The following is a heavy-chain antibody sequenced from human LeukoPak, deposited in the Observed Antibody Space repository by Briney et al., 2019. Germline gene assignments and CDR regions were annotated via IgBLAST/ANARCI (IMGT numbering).Heavy chain of an antibody. CDR3: ARLGSTVTHFDY. V-gene: IGHV3-21*01. CDR1: GFTFSSYS. J-gene: IGHJ4*02. Sequence: GGSLRLSCAASGFTFSSYSMNWARQAPGQGLEWVSSISSSSSYIYYADSVKGRFTISRDNAKNSLYLQMNSLRAGDTAVYFCARLGSTVTHFDYWGQGTLVTVSS. D-gene: IGHD4-17*01. CDR2: ISSSSSYI.